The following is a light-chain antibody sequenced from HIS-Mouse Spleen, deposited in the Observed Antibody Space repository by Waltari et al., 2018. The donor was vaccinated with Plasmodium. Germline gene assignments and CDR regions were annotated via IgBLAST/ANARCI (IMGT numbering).Light chain of an antibody. CDR2: GAS. CDR3: QQDYNLPYT. CDR1: QSVSSSY. V-gene: IGKV3D-7*01. J-gene: IGKJ2*01. Sequence: EIVMTHSPPTLSLSPGERATLSCRASQSVSSSYFSWYQQKPGQAPRLLIYGASTRATGIPARFSGSGSGTDFTLTISSLQPEDFAVYYCQQDYNLPYTFGQGTKLEIK.